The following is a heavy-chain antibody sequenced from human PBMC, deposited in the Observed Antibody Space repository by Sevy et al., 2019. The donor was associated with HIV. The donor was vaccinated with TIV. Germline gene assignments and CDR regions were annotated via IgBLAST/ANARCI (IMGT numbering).Heavy chain of an antibody. Sequence: SETLSLTCTVSGDSIDSNYWNWIRQPPGKGLEWIEYLYYSGVTNYNPSLKSRVTISVDTSKNQFSLKLRSVTAADTAVYYCARAPTAPNGMDVWGQGTTVTVSS. D-gene: IGHD1-1*01. CDR2: LYYSGVT. J-gene: IGHJ6*02. CDR3: ARAPTAPNGMDV. CDR1: GDSIDSNY. V-gene: IGHV4-59*01.